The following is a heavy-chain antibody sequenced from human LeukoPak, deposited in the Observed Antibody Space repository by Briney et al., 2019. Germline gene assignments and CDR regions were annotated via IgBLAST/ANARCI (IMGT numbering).Heavy chain of an antibody. J-gene: IGHJ6*03. D-gene: IGHD3-16*01. CDR2: IYYSGST. Sequence: SETLSLTCTVSGGSISSSSYYWGWIRQPPGKGLEWIGSIYYSGSTYYNPSLKSRVTISVDTSKNQFSLKLSSVTAADTAVYYCARVFGHRGYYYMDVWGKGTTVTVSS. CDR3: ARVFGHRGYYYMDV. V-gene: IGHV4-39*07. CDR1: GGSISSSSYY.